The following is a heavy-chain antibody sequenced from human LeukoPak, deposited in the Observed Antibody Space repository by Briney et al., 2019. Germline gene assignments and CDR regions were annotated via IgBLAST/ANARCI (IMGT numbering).Heavy chain of an antibody. CDR1: GFTVSSNY. Sequence: GGSLRLSCAASGFTVSSNYMSWVRQAPGKGLEWVSVIYSGGSTYYADSVKGRFTTPRDISKDTLYLQMNSLRAEDTAVYYCASVNGDGAEYFQHWGQGTLVTVSS. J-gene: IGHJ1*01. CDR3: ASVNGDGAEYFQH. V-gene: IGHV3-53*01. CDR2: IYSGGST. D-gene: IGHD2-21*01.